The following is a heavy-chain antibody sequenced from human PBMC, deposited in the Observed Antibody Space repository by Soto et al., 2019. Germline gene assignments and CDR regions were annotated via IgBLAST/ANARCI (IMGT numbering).Heavy chain of an antibody. CDR2: IIPIFGTA. Sequence: QVQLVQSGAEVKKPGSSVKVSCKASGGTFSSYAISWVRQAPGQGLEWMGGIIPIFGTANYAQKFQGRVTVTADKSTSTAYMELSSLSSEDTAVYYCARDPLSMSSSGWYAPAWFDPWGQGTLVTVSS. CDR1: GGTFSSYA. V-gene: IGHV1-69*06. CDR3: ARDPLSMSSSGWYAPAWFDP. D-gene: IGHD6-19*01. J-gene: IGHJ5*02.